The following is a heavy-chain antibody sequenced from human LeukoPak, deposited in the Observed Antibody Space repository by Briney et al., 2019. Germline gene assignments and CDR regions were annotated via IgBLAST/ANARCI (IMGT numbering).Heavy chain of an antibody. Sequence: ASVKVSCKASGYTFTSYYMHWVRQAPGQGLDWMGIIHPGGGSTTYAQKFQGRVTMTSDTSTNTVYMELSSLRSEDTAVYYCAYSGDMHRGVIASLGYWGQGTLVTVSS. J-gene: IGHJ4*02. V-gene: IGHV1-46*01. CDR3: AYSGDMHRGVIASLGY. D-gene: IGHD3-10*01. CDR2: IHPGGGST. CDR1: GYTFTSYY.